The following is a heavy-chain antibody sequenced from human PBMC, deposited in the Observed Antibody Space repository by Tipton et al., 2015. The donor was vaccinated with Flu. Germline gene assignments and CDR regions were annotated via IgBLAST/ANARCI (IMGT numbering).Heavy chain of an antibody. Sequence: TLSLTCTVSGGSISSYYWSWIRQPPGKGLEWIGYIYYSGSTNYNPSLKSRVTMSVDTSKNQFSLKLSSVTAADTAVYYCARDRGHYYDSSGEGYFDYWGQGTLVTVSS. V-gene: IGHV4-59*01. CDR1: GGSISSYY. CDR3: ARDRGHYYDSSGEGYFDY. CDR2: IYYSGST. D-gene: IGHD3-22*01. J-gene: IGHJ4*02.